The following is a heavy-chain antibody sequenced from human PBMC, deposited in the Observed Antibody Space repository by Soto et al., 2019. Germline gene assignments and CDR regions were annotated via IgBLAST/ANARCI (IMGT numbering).Heavy chain of an antibody. Sequence: QVHLVESGGGVVQPGSSLRLSCAASEFTFRIFAMHWRRQSPGKGLEWVAVISYDGSRKADSVKGRFTVSRDNSWNTLYLQMNSLRAEDTAIYYCARGDREDIEEVVGVRPGEYSMDVWGKGTTVTVSS. J-gene: IGHJ6*04. V-gene: IGHV3-30-3*01. D-gene: IGHD1-26*01. CDR1: EFTFRIFA. CDR3: ARGDREDIEEVVGVRPGEYSMDV. CDR2: ISYDGSRK.